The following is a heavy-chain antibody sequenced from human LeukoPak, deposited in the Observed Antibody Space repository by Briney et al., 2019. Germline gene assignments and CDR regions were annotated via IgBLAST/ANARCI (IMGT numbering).Heavy chain of an antibody. CDR1: GYTFTGYY. CDR3: ARDDIPAAGILDY. V-gene: IGHV1-2*02. D-gene: IGHD6-13*01. J-gene: IGHJ4*02. Sequence: VASVKVSCKASGYTFTGYYMHWVRQAPGQGLEWMGWINPNSGGTNYAQKLQGRVTMTTDTSTSTAYMELRSLRSDDTAVYYCARDDIPAAGILDYWGQGTLVTVSS. CDR2: INPNSGGT.